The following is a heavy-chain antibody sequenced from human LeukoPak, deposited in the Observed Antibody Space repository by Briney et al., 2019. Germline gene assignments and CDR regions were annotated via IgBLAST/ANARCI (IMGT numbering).Heavy chain of an antibody. J-gene: IGHJ4*02. CDR3: ALYSSSSAY. Sequence: GGSLRLSCAASGFTFSTYGMHWVRQGPGKGLEGLAFIRYDGSNKYYADSVKGRFTIARANSKNTLYLQMNSPTAEDTAVYYCALYSSSSAYWGQGTLVTVSS. CDR1: GFTFSTYG. D-gene: IGHD6-6*01. CDR2: IRYDGSNK. V-gene: IGHV3-30*02.